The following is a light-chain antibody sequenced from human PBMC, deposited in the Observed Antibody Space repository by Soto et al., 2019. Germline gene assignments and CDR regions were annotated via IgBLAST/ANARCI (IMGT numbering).Light chain of an antibody. J-gene: IGKJ1*01. V-gene: IGKV3-20*01. CDR2: GAS. CDR1: QSVSSSY. CDR3: QKYGRSPRT. Sequence: VLTQSAGTLAFSPGGRATLSCRASQSVSSSYLAWYQQKPGQAPRLLIYGASSRATGIPDRFSGSGSGTDFTLTISSLEPEDFAVYYCQKYGRSPRTFGQGTKVDIK.